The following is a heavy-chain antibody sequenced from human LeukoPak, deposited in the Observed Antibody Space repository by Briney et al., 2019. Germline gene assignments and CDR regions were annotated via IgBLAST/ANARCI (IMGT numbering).Heavy chain of an antibody. V-gene: IGHV4-39*07. CDR2: IYYSGST. D-gene: IGHD3-22*01. CDR1: GGSISSSSYY. J-gene: IGHJ4*02. CDR3: ASSFIHYDSSGYWYY. Sequence: PSETLSLTCTVSGGSISSSSYYWGWIRQPPGKGLEWIGSIYYSGSTYYNPSLKSRVTISVDTSKNQFSLKLSSVTAADTAVYYCASSFIHYDSSGYWYYWGQGTLVTVSS.